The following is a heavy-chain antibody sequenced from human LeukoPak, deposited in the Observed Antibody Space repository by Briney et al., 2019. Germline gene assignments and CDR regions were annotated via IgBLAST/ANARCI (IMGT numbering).Heavy chain of an antibody. CDR3: ARVGSTCDH. Sequence: PGGSLRLSCAASGFTVSSNFMSWVRQAPGKGLEWVANIKKDGSEKYYVDSVKGRFTISRDNAKSSLYLQMNGLTAEDTAVYYCARVGSTCDHWGQGTLVTVSS. CDR1: GFTVSSNF. V-gene: IGHV3-7*05. D-gene: IGHD2-15*01. J-gene: IGHJ4*02. CDR2: IKKDGSEK.